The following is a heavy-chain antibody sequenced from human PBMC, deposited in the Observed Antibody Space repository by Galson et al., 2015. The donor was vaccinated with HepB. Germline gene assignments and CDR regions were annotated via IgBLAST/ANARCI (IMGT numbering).Heavy chain of an antibody. J-gene: IGHJ4*02. CDR1: GFTFSGSA. CDR2: LRSKANNYAT. D-gene: IGHD6-13*01. CDR3: TRWGDVSGYSSR. Sequence: SLRLSCAASGFTFSGSAIHWVRQASGKGPEWVRRLRSKANNYATSYVPSLKGSFTISRDDSKNMAYLHMKSLKTEDTAVYYCTRWGDVSGYSSRWGQGTLVTVSS. V-gene: IGHV3-73*01.